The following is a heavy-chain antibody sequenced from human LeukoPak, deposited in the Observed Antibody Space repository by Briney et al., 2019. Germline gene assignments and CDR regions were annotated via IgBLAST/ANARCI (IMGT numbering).Heavy chain of an antibody. D-gene: IGHD3-3*01. J-gene: IGHJ4*02. V-gene: IGHV4-39*07. CDR1: GGSISSSSYY. CDR3: ASSITIFGVVITC. Sequence: SETLSLTCTVSGGSISSSSYYWGWIRQPPGKGLEWIGSIYYSGSTYYNPSLKSRVTISVDTSKNQFSLKLSSVTAADTAVYYCASSITIFGVVITCWGQGTLVTVSS. CDR2: IYYSGST.